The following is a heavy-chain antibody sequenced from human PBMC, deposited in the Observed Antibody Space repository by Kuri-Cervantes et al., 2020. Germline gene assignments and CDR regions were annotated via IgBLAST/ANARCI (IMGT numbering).Heavy chain of an antibody. J-gene: IGHJ6*02. V-gene: IGHV3-21*01. CDR1: GFTFSSYS. CDR2: ISSSSSYI. CDR3: ARDSYCSSTSCYDYYYYGMDV. Sequence: ESLKISCAASGFTFSSYSMNWVRQAPGKGLEWVSSISSSSSYIYYADSVKGRFTISRDNAKNSLYLQMNSLRAEDTAVYYCARDSYCSSTSCYDYYYYGMDVWGQGTTVTVSS. D-gene: IGHD2-2*01.